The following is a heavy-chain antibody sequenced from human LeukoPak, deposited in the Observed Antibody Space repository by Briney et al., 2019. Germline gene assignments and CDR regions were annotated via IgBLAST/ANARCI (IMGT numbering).Heavy chain of an antibody. J-gene: IGHJ4*02. CDR1: GGSISSGGYY. D-gene: IGHD6-13*01. V-gene: IGHV4-61*08. Sequence: SETLSLTCTVSGGSISSGGYYWSWIRQPPGKGLEWIGYIYYSGSTNYNPSLKSRVTISVDTSKNQFSLKLSSVTAAVTAVYYCARVPIAAAGIIDYWGQGTLVTVSS. CDR2: IYYSGST. CDR3: ARVPIAAAGIIDY.